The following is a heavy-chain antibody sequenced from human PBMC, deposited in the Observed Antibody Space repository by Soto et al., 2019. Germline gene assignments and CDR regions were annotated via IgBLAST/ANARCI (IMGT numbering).Heavy chain of an antibody. CDR3: ARIVSGYTQYYYYCMDA. J-gene: IGHJ6*02. CDR2: IIPIFGTA. D-gene: IGHD3-22*01. Sequence: SVKVACRASGGPFSSYAIIWVRQAPGQGLEWMGGIIPIFGTANYAQKFQGRVTITADKSTSTAYMELSSLRSEDTAVYYCARIVSGYTQYYYYCMDAWGHGTTVTVS. CDR1: GGPFSSYA. V-gene: IGHV1-69*06.